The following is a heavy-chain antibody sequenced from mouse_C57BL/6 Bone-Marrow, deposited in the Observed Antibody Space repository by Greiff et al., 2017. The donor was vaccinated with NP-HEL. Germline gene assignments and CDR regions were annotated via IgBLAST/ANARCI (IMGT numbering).Heavy chain of an antibody. CDR3: TVLGCSGYGAY. D-gene: IGHD3-2*02. CDR2: IDPSDSYT. J-gene: IGHJ3*01. V-gene: IGHV1-59*01. CDR1: GYTFTSYW. Sequence: VQLQQPGAELVRPGTSVKLSCKASGYTFTSYWMHWVKQRPGQGLEWIGVIDPSDSYTNYNQKFTGKATLTVDTSSRTAYMQPSSLTSEDSAVFSCTVLGCSGYGAYWGQGTLVTGSA.